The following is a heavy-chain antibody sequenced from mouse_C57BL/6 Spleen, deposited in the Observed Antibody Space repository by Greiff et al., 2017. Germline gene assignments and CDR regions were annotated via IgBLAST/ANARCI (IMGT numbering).Heavy chain of an antibody. J-gene: IGHJ3*01. CDR2: IDPSDSYT. CDR3: AREGTAVY. D-gene: IGHD1-1*01. CDR1: GYTFTSYW. Sequence: QVQLQQPGAELVKPGASVKLSCKASGYTFTSYWMQWVKQRPGQGLEWIGEIDPSDSYTNYNQKFKGKATLTVDTSSSTAYMQLSSLTSEDSAVYYCAREGTAVYWGKGTLVTVSA. V-gene: IGHV1-50*01.